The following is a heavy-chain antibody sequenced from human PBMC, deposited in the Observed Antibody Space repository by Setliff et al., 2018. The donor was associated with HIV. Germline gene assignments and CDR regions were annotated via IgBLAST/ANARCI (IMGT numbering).Heavy chain of an antibody. Sequence: SETLSLTCTVSGGSISSSSYYWGWIRQPPGKGLEWMGSIYYSGSTNYNPSLRSRVTISVDTSKNQFSLKLSSVTAADTAVYYCATRYCSSTSCYAYDAFDIWGQGTMVTVS. D-gene: IGHD2-2*01. J-gene: IGHJ3*02. CDR1: GGSISSSSYY. V-gene: IGHV4-39*07. CDR3: ATRYCSSTSCYAYDAFDI. CDR2: IYYSGST.